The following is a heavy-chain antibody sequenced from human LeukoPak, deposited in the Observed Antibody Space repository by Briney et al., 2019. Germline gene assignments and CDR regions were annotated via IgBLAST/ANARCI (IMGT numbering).Heavy chain of an antibody. CDR2: INHSGST. D-gene: IGHD3-10*01. J-gene: IGHJ6*04. V-gene: IGHV4-34*01. CDR3: ARGRVYGSGSYYPVYYYYGMDV. Sequence: SETLSLTCPVYSGSFSGYYRSWLSQPPGKGLGWIGEINHSGSTNYNPSLKSRVTISVDTSKNQFSLKLSSVTAADTAVYYCARGRVYGSGSYYPVYYYYGMDVWGKGTTVTVSS. CDR1: SGSFSGYY.